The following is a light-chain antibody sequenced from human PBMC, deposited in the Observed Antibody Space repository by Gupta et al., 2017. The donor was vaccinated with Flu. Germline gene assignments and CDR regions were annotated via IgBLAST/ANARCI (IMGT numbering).Light chain of an antibody. CDR1: RLGSQH. V-gene: IGLV3-1*01. Sequence: SYDLTHPPSVSVSPGQTASIPCSGDRLGSQHDSWYQQKPGQSPVLVIHQDSRRPPGIPERFSCCNSGNTATLTISGTQAMDEADYYCQAWDRSTGVFGGGTKLTVL. CDR3: QAWDRSTGV. J-gene: IGLJ3*02. CDR2: QDS.